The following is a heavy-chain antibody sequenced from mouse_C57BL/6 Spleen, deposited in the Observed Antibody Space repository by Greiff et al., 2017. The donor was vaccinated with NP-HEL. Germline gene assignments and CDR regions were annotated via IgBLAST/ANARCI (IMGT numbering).Heavy chain of an antibody. CDR1: GFSLTSYG. J-gene: IGHJ4*01. Sequence: VKLMESGPGLVQPSQSLSITCTVSGFSLTSYGVHWVRQSPGKGLEWLGVIWSGGSTDYNAAFISRLSISKDNSKSQVFFKMNSLQADDTAIYYCARKDEDYAMDYWGQGTSVTVSS. CDR2: IWSGGST. V-gene: IGHV2-2*01. CDR3: ARKDEDYAMDY.